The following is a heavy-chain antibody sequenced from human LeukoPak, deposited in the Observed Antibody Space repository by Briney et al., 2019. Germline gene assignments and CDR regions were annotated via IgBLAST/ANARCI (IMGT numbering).Heavy chain of an antibody. CDR3: AGRVMTTVTTKLHPLDY. CDR1: GGTFSSYA. Sequence: GASVKVSCKASGGTFSSYAISWVRQAPGQGLEWMGVIIPIFGTANYAQKFQGRVTITADESTSTAYMELSSLRSEDTAVYYCAGRVMTTVTTKLHPLDYWGQGTLVTVSS. V-gene: IGHV1-69*13. CDR2: IIPIFGTA. D-gene: IGHD4-17*01. J-gene: IGHJ4*02.